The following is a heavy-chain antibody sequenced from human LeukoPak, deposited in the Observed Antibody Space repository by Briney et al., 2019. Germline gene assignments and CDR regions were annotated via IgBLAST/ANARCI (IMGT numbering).Heavy chain of an antibody. Sequence: GESLKISCKGSGYSFTTHWIAWVRQMPGKGLEWMGIIYPGDSDTRYSPSFQGQVTMSADKSITTAYLQWSSLKASDTAMYYCARPDSVAGTRAFDIWGQGTMVTVSS. D-gene: IGHD6-19*01. J-gene: IGHJ3*02. CDR2: IYPGDSDT. CDR3: ARPDSVAGTRAFDI. CDR1: GYSFTTHW. V-gene: IGHV5-51*01.